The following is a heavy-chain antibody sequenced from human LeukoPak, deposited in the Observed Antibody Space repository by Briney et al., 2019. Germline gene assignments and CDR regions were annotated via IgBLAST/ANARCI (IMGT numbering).Heavy chain of an antibody. D-gene: IGHD5-24*01. V-gene: IGHV3-23*01. CDR2: ISGSGGST. CDR3: XSRVEMATIGY. CDR1: GFTFSSYA. J-gene: IGHJ4*02. Sequence: GGSLRLSCAASGFTFSSYAMSWVRQAPGKGLEWVSAISGSGGSTYYADSVKGRFTISRDNSKNTLYLQMNSLRAEDTAVYYXXSRVEMATIGYWGQGTLVTVSS.